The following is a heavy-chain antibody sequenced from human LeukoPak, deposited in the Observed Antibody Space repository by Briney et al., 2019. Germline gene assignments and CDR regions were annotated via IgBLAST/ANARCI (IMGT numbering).Heavy chain of an antibody. Sequence: APVKVSCKASGYTFTGYYMHWVRQAPGQGLEWMGWISAYNGNTNYAQKLQGRVTMTTDTSTSTAYMELRSLRSDDTAVYYCARGLHYGHAFDIWGQGTMVTVSS. V-gene: IGHV1-18*04. D-gene: IGHD4-17*01. J-gene: IGHJ3*02. CDR1: GYTFTGYY. CDR2: ISAYNGNT. CDR3: ARGLHYGHAFDI.